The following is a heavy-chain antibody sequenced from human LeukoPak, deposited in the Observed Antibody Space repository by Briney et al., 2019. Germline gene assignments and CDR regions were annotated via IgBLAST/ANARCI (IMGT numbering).Heavy chain of an antibody. D-gene: IGHD3-22*01. CDR2: MNPNSGNT. CDR1: GYTFTSYD. CDR3: ASRVGYYDSSGYSHDAFDI. J-gene: IGHJ3*02. V-gene: IGHV1-8*03. Sequence: GASVKVSCKASGYTFTSYDINWVRQATGQGLEWMGWMNPNSGNTGYAQKFQGRVTITRNTSISTAYMELSSLRSEDTAVYYCASRVGYYDSSGYSHDAFDIWGQGTMVTVSS.